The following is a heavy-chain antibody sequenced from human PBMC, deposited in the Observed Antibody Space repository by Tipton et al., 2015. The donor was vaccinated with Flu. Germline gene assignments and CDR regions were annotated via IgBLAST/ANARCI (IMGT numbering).Heavy chain of an antibody. CDR2: INPSGGST. CDR1: GISFNAYW. Sequence: QLVQSGAEVKKPGASVKVSCKASGISFNAYWIHWVRQAPGQGLEWVGIINPSGGSTTYAQNFQGRVTMTRDTSTGTVYMELSSLRSEDTAVYYCARDQDTSGFSHAGTGQFDYRGQGTLVTVSS. V-gene: IGHV1-46*02. J-gene: IGHJ4*02. CDR3: ARDQDTSGFSHAGTGQFDY. D-gene: IGHD3-22*01.